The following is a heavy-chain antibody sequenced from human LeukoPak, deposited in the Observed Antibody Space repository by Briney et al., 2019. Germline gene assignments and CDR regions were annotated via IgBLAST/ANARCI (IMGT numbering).Heavy chain of an antibody. Sequence: KPGGSLRLSCAASGFTFSTYRMNWVRQAPGKGLEWVSSISSSNNYIYYADSVKGRFTISRDNAKNSVYLQMNSLRAEDTAVYYCAREAAYGSGSFDYWGQGTLVTVSS. CDR3: AREAAYGSGSFDY. V-gene: IGHV3-21*01. CDR1: GFTFSTYR. J-gene: IGHJ4*02. CDR2: ISSSNNYI. D-gene: IGHD3-10*01.